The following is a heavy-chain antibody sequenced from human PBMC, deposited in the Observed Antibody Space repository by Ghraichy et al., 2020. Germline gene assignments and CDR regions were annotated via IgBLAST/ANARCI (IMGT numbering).Heavy chain of an antibody. CDR3: ARRAGGYQYFYGLDV. CDR1: GDSIISSSYY. Sequence: SETLSLTCSVSGDSIISSSYYWDWLRQPPGNGLEWIGSIYYSGTTYYSPPLKTRVTVSIDPSKNQFSLRLNSVTATDTAVYYCARRAGGYQYFYGLDVWGQGTTVIVSS. CDR2: IYYSGTT. V-gene: IGHV4-39*01. D-gene: IGHD2-15*01. J-gene: IGHJ6*02.